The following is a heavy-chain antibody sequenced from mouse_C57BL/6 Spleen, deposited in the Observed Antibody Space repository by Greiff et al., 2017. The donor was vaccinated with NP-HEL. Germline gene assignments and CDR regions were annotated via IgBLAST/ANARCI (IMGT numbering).Heavy chain of an antibody. CDR2: ISYDGSN. J-gene: IGHJ2*01. V-gene: IGHV3-6*01. CDR1: GYSITSGYY. D-gene: IGHD2-1*01. CDR3: ARGDGNRGDFDY. Sequence: DVQLQESGPGLVKPSQSLSLTCSVTGYSITSGYYWNWIRQFPGNKLEWMGYISYDGSNNYNPSLKNRISITRDTSKKQFFLKLNSVTTEDTATYYCARGDGNRGDFDYWGQGTTLTVSS.